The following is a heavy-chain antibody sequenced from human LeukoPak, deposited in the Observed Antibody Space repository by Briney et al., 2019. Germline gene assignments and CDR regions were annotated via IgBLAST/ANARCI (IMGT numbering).Heavy chain of an antibody. CDR1: GYTFTGYG. V-gene: IGHV1-69*06. J-gene: IGHJ4*02. Sequence: ASVKVSCKASGYTFTGYGISWVRQAPGQGLEWMGGIIPIFGTANYAQKFQGRVTITADKSTSTAYMELSSLRSEDTAVYYCARVFYCSGGSCYSAGTGAFDYWGQGTLVTVSS. D-gene: IGHD2-15*01. CDR2: IIPIFGTA. CDR3: ARVFYCSGGSCYSAGTGAFDY.